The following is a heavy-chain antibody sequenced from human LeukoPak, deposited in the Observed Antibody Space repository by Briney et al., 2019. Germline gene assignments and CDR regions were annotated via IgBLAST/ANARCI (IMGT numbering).Heavy chain of an antibody. D-gene: IGHD3-10*01. CDR2: ISINGGTT. J-gene: IGHJ5*02. Sequence: GGSLRLSCAASGITLNNNAMSWVRQAPGKGPEWVSSISINGGTTYYADSVKGRFTISRDNSKNTLYLQMDSLRAEDTAVYYCAKDLRSLYESGNYGWFDPWGQGALVTVSS. V-gene: IGHV3-23*01. CDR3: AKDLRSLYESGNYGWFDP. CDR1: GITLNNNA.